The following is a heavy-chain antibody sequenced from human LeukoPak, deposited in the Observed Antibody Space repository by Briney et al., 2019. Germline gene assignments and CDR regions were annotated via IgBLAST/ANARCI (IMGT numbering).Heavy chain of an antibody. V-gene: IGHV1-18*04. CDR2: ISAYNGNT. D-gene: IGHD1-14*01. CDR3: ARVNTGITRRDFKYYFDY. Sequence: VASVKVSCKASGYTFTSYGISWVRQAPGQGLEWMGWISAYNGNTNYAQKLQGRVTMTTDTSTSTAYMELRSLRSDDTAVHYCARVNTGITRRDFKYYFDYWGQGTLVTVSS. J-gene: IGHJ4*02. CDR1: GYTFTSYG.